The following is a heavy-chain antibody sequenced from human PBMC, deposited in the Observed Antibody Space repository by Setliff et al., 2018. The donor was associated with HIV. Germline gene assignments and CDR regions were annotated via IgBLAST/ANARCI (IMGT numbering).Heavy chain of an antibody. CDR2: INPNSGDT. CDR3: ATKVYCTNGVCLDAFDV. CDR1: GYTFTDYY. D-gene: IGHD2-8*01. J-gene: IGHJ3*01. V-gene: IGHV1-2*06. Sequence: ASVKVSCKASGYTFTDYYIHWVRQAPGQGLEWMGRINPNSGDTNYAQKFQGRVTMTRDRSISTAHMELSRLRSDDTAVYYCATKVYCTNGVCLDAFDVWGQGTMVTVSS.